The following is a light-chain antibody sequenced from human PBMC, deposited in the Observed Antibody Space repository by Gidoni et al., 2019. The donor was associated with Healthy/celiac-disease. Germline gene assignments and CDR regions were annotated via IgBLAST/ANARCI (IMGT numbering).Light chain of an antibody. Sequence: QSALTQPASVSGSTGQSITISCTGTSSDVGGYNYVSCYQQHPGKAPKLMIYDVSNRPSGVSNRFSGSKSVNTASLTISGLQAEDEADYYCSSYTSSSTRVFGGGTKLTVL. V-gene: IGLV2-14*03. CDR2: DVS. CDR3: SSYTSSSTRV. CDR1: SSDVGGYNY. J-gene: IGLJ3*02.